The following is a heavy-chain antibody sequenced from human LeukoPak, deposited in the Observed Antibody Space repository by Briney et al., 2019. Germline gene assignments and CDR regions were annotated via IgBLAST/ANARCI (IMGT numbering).Heavy chain of an antibody. CDR2: LNPNSGDT. CDR3: ARGYCSSTTCYSAFDI. V-gene: IGHV1-2*02. J-gene: IGHJ3*02. Sequence: MHXXXQAPGQGLEWMGWLNPNSGDTNFAQNFEGRVTMTRDTSISTAYMELSSLTSDDTAVYYCARGYCSSTTCYSAFDIWGQGTMVTVSS. D-gene: IGHD2-2*01.